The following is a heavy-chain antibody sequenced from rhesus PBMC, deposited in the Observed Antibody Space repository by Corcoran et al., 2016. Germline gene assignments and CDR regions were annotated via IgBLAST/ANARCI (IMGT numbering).Heavy chain of an antibody. J-gene: IGHJ6*01. V-gene: IGHV4-165*01. CDR2: ISGSSGST. Sequence: QVQLQESGPGLVKPSATLSLPCAVSGGYFRRSYWVLSRPPPGKGLEWSGYISGSSGSTDYNPSLKSRVTISTDTSKNQFSLKLSSVTAADTAVYYCVRGGTGGLGSWGQGVVVTVSS. CDR1: GGYFRRSY. CDR3: VRGGTGGLGS.